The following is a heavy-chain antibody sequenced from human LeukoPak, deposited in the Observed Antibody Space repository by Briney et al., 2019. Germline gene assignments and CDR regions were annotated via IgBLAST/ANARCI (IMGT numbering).Heavy chain of an antibody. Sequence: GASVKVSCKASGYTFTGYYMHWVRQAPGQGLEWMGWINPNSGGTNYAQKFQGRVTMTRDTSITTAYMDLSSLRSDDTALYYCARVSKGYCGGYCYSDYGGQGTLVTVSS. CDR1: GYTFTGYY. J-gene: IGHJ4*02. CDR2: INPNSGGT. D-gene: IGHD2-21*02. CDR3: ARVSKGYCGGYCYSDY. V-gene: IGHV1-2*02.